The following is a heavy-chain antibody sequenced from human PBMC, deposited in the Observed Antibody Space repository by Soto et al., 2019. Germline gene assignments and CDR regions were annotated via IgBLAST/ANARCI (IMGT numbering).Heavy chain of an antibody. D-gene: IGHD6-13*01. CDR3: GRGGDIAGSGPAPFDY. CDR2: ISSSSSYI. J-gene: IGHJ4*02. Sequence: EVQLVESGGGLVKPGGSLRLSCEASGFTFSSYSMNWVRQAPGKGLEWVSSISSSSSYIYYSDSVKGRFTISRDNAKNSLYLQMNILRADDTAVHYCGRGGDIAGSGPAPFDYWGQGTLVTVSS. V-gene: IGHV3-21*01. CDR1: GFTFSSYS.